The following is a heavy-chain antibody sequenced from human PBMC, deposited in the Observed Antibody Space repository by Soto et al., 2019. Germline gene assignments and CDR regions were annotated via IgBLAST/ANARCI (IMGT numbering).Heavy chain of an antibody. CDR1: GFTFSIHW. CDR3: ANFHPADIVVVPAALTFDC. Sequence: EGSLRLSCAASGFTFSIHWMHWVRQAPGKGLVWVSRINGDGTSTGYADSVKGRFTISRDNAKNTLYLQMNSLRAEDTAVYYCANFHPADIVVVPAALTFDCWGQGCL. D-gene: IGHD2-2*01. CDR2: INGDGTST. J-gene: IGHJ4*02. V-gene: IGHV3-74*01.